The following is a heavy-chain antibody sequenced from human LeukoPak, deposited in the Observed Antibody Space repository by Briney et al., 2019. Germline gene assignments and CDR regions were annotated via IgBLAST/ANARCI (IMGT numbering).Heavy chain of an antibody. Sequence: GGSLRLSCAASGFTFSSYAMNWVRQAPGKGLEWVSAISGSGAGTYYADSVKGRFTTSRDNSKNTLYLQMNSLRAEDTAVYYCAKEVSRVTTFYFDYWGQGTLVTVSS. CDR1: GFTFSSYA. J-gene: IGHJ4*02. V-gene: IGHV3-23*01. CDR2: ISGSGAGT. D-gene: IGHD4-17*01. CDR3: AKEVSRVTTFYFDY.